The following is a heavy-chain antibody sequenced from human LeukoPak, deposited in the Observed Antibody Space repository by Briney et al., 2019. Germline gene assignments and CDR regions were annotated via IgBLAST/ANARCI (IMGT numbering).Heavy chain of an antibody. CDR3: ARERLTGTTDAFDI. J-gene: IGHJ3*02. V-gene: IGHV4-4*07. CDR1: GGSISSYY. D-gene: IGHD1-20*01. CDR2: IYTSGST. Sequence: SETLSLTCTVSGGSISSYYWSWIRQPAGKGLEWIGRIYTSGSTNYNPSLKSRVTMSVDTSKNQFSLKLSSVTAADTAVYYCARERLTGTTDAFDIWGQGTMVTVSS.